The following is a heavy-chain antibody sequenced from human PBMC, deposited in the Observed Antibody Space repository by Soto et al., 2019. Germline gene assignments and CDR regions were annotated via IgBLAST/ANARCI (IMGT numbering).Heavy chain of an antibody. D-gene: IGHD5-18*01. V-gene: IGHV3-53*01. CDR1: GLTVPANY. Sequence: EVELVESGGGLIQPGGSLRLICAASGLTVPANYMTWVRPAPGKGLEWLSIIYRGGGTYYADSLKGRAIISRDGSRNMVFLQMNSLTAEDAGVYYCARRDDSETFDIWGRGTAVNVSS. CDR2: IYRGGGT. J-gene: IGHJ3*02. CDR3: ARRDDSETFDI.